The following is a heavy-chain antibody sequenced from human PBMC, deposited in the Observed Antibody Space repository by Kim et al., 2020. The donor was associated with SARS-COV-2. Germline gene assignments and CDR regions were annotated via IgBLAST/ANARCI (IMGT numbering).Heavy chain of an antibody. D-gene: IGHD3-3*01. Sequence: CVKRRFTITRDNSKNTMFLQMNSLRAEDTAVDYCARGTLNYAFWSGYFDYWGQGTLVTVSS. V-gene: IGHV3-53*01. CDR3: ARGTLNYAFWSGYFDY. J-gene: IGHJ4*02.